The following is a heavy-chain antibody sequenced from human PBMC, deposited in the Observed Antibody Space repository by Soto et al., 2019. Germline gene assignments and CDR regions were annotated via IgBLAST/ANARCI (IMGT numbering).Heavy chain of an antibody. CDR3: ARGPGRVVDYIWGSYRYTGIIMDV. CDR1: GYTFTSYD. CDR2: MNPNSGNT. D-gene: IGHD3-16*02. V-gene: IGHV1-8*01. Sequence: ASVKVSCKASGYTFTSYDINWVRQATGQGLEWMGWMNPNSGNTGYAQKFQGRVTMTRNTSISTAYMELGSLRSEDTAVYYCARGPGRVVDYIWGSYRYTGIIMDVWGKGTTVTVSS. J-gene: IGHJ6*03.